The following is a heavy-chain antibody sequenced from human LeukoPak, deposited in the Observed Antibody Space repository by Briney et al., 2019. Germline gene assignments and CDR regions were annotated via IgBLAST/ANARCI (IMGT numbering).Heavy chain of an antibody. V-gene: IGHV3-30-3*01. CDR1: GFIFSTYA. D-gene: IGHD1-26*01. CDR2: ISYDGSKE. J-gene: IGHJ5*02. CDR3: ARVRGSGSYYWFDP. Sequence: GGSLRLSCAASGFIFSTYAIHWVRQAPGKGLEWVAAISYDGSKEYYADSVKGRFTISRDNSKNTLYLQMNSLRAEDTAVYYCARVRGSGSYYWFDPWGQGTLVTVSS.